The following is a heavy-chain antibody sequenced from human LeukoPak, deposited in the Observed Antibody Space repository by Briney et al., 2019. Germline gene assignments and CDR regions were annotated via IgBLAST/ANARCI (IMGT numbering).Heavy chain of an antibody. D-gene: IGHD5-24*01. CDR1: GGSLSSSNNY. Sequence: SETLSLTCTVSGGSLSSSNNYWGWTRQPPGKGLEWIGYIYHSGSTYYNPSLKSRATISVDRSKNQFSLKLSSVTAADTAVYYCAREVGRDGSYFDYWGQGTLVTVSS. CDR3: AREVGRDGSYFDY. CDR2: IYHSGST. V-gene: IGHV4-39*07. J-gene: IGHJ4*02.